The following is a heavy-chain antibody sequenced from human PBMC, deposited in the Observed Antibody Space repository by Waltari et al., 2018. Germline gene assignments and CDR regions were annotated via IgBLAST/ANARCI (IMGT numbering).Heavy chain of an antibody. J-gene: IGHJ3*02. D-gene: IGHD3-16*01. V-gene: IGHV3-23*03. CDR1: GFTFSSYA. CDR3: AKLGDRDAFDI. CDR2: IYSGGSST. Sequence: EVQLLESGGGLVQPGGSLRLSCAASGFTFSSYAMSWVRQAPGKWLELVSVIYSGGSSTYYSDSVKGRFPISRDNSKNTLYLQMNSLRAEDTAVYYCAKLGDRDAFDIWGQGTMVTVSS.